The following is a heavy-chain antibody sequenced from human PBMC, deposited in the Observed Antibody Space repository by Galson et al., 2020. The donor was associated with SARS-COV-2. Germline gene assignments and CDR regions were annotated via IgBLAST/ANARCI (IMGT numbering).Heavy chain of an antibody. Sequence: SETLSLTCNVSGGSIGSSSYYWGWIRQPPGKGLEWIGSIYYSGSTYYNPSLKSRVTISVDTSKNQFSLKLNSVTAADTAVYYCARDRKQYDFWSGEFDYWGQGTLVTVSS. CDR3: ARDRKQYDFWSGEFDY. CDR2: IYYSGST. J-gene: IGHJ4*02. CDR1: GGSIGSSSYY. V-gene: IGHV4-39*07. D-gene: IGHD3-3*01.